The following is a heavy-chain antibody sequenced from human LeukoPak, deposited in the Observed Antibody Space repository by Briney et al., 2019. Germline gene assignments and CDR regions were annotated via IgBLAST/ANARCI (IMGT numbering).Heavy chain of an antibody. J-gene: IGHJ6*02. V-gene: IGHV3-30-3*01. CDR2: ISYDGSNK. Sequence: GGSLRLSCAASGFTFSSYWMSWVRQAPGKGLEWVAVISYDGSNKYYADSVKRRFTISRDNSKNTLYLQMNSLRAEDTAVYYCARALLIVGATPYYYGMDVWGQGTTVTVSS. CDR1: GFTFSSYW. CDR3: ARALLIVGATPYYYGMDV. D-gene: IGHD1-26*01.